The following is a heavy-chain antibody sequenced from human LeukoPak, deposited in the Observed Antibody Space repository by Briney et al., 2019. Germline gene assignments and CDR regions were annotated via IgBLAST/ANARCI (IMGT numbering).Heavy chain of an antibody. V-gene: IGHV1-2*02. CDR2: IDPRTGDT. CDR3: ARDWELRWSQGAFDY. Sequence: GASVKVSCKASGYTFTSYAMNWVRQAPGQGLEWLGWIDPRTGDTNYAQNFQGRLTMTRDTSVSTAYMELSRLTSDDTAVYYCARDWELRWSQGAFDYWGQGSLVTVSS. CDR1: GYTFTSYA. J-gene: IGHJ4*02. D-gene: IGHD3-10*01.